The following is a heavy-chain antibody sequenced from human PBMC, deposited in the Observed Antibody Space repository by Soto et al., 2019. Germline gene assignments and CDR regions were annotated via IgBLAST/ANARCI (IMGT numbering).Heavy chain of an antibody. J-gene: IGHJ6*03. V-gene: IGHV4-59*01. CDR2: IYYSGST. CDR1: GGSISSYY. D-gene: IGHD5-12*01. CDR3: ARGSRATDYYYYYYMDV. Sequence: QVQLQESGPGLMKPSETLSLTCTVSGGSISSYYWSWIRQPPGKGLEWIGYIYYSGSTNYNPSLKSRATISVDTSKNQVSLKLSSVTAADTAVYYCARGSRATDYYYYYYMDVWGKGTTVTVSS.